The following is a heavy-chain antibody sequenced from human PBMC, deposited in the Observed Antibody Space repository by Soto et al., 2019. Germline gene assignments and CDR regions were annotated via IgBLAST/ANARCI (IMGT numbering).Heavy chain of an antibody. J-gene: IGHJ5*02. CDR1: GGSISGHY. V-gene: IGHV4-59*11. Sequence: SETLSLTCTVSGGSISGHYWSWIRQPPGKGLEWIGFIYYSGASNYNPSLNSRVTISVDTSKNHFSLKLGSVTAADTAVYYCARERPDGARLDPWGQGTLVTVSS. D-gene: IGHD6-6*01. CDR2: IYYSGAS. CDR3: ARERPDGARLDP.